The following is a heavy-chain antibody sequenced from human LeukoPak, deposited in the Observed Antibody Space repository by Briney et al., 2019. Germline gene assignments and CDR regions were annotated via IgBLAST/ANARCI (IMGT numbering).Heavy chain of an antibody. J-gene: IGHJ5*02. CDR1: GGSISSSSYY. Sequence: PSETLSHTCTVSGGSISSSSYYWGWIRQPPGKGLEWIGSIYYSGSTYYNPSLKSRVTISVDTSKNQFSLKLSSVTAADTAVYYCARLDPMGGWFDPWGQGTLVTVSS. CDR2: IYYSGST. V-gene: IGHV4-39*01. D-gene: IGHD3-16*01. CDR3: ARLDPMGGWFDP.